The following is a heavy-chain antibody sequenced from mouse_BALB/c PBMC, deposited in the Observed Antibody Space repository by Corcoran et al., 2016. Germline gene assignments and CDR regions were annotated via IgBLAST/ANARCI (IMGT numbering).Heavy chain of an antibody. J-gene: IGHJ1*01. CDR1: GYTFTSYV. Sequence: EVQLQQSGPELVKPGASVKMSCKASGYTFTSYVMHWVKQKPGQGLECIGYINPYNDGTKYNEKFKGKATLTSDKSSSTAYMELSSLTSEDSAVYYCARCYGSSHWYFDVWGAGTTVTVSS. CDR3: ARCYGSSHWYFDV. CDR2: INPYNDGT. D-gene: IGHD1-1*01. V-gene: IGHV1S136*01.